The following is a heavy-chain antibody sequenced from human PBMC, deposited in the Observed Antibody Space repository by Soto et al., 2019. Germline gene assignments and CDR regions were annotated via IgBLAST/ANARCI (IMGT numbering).Heavy chain of an antibody. CDR3: ARVPARWLRLPDY. V-gene: IGHV4-39*07. Sequence: SETLSLTCTVSGGSISNAAYYWGWIRQPPGKGLEWIGEINHSGSTNYNPSLKSRVTISVDTSKNQFSLKLSSVTAADTAVYYCARVPARWLRLPDYWGQGTLVTVS. J-gene: IGHJ4*02. CDR1: GGSISNAAYY. D-gene: IGHD5-12*01. CDR2: INHSGST.